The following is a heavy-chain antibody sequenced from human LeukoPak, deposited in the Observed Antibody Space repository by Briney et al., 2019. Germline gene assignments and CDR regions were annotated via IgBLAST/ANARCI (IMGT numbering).Heavy chain of an antibody. D-gene: IGHD3-22*01. CDR2: IRYDGSNK. CDR1: GFTFSSYG. Sequence: PGGSLRLSCAASGFTFSSYGMHWVRQAPGKGLEWVAFIRYDGSNKYYADSVKGRFTISRDNSKNTLYLQMNSLRAEDTAVYYCARDTYYYDSSGYQHYFDYWGQGTLVTVSS. CDR3: ARDTYYYDSSGYQHYFDY. V-gene: IGHV3-30*02. J-gene: IGHJ4*02.